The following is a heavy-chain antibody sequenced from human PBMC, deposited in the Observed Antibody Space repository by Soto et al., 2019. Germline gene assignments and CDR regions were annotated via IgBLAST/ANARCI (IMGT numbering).Heavy chain of an antibody. D-gene: IGHD4-17*01. CDR2: IKQDGSEK. Sequence: GGSLRLSCAASGFTFSSYWMSWVRQAPGKGLEWVANIKQDGSEKYYVDSVKGRFTIPRDNAKNSLYLQMNSLRAEDTAVYYCARVRGDYLENWFDPWGQGTLVTVSS. J-gene: IGHJ5*02. V-gene: IGHV3-7*01. CDR1: GFTFSSYW. CDR3: ARVRGDYLENWFDP.